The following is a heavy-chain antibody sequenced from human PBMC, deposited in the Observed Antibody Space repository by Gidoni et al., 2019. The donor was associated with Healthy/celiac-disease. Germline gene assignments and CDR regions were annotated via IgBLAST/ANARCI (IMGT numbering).Heavy chain of an antibody. Sequence: QVQLQQWGAGLLKPSETLSLTCAVYAGSFSGYYWSWIRQPPGKGLEWIGEINHSGSTNYNPSLKSRVTISVDTSKNQFSLKLSSVTAADTAVYYCARGYCSSTSCYRGFRYYYFDYWGQGTLVTVSS. V-gene: IGHV4-34*01. CDR1: AGSFSGYY. CDR2: INHSGST. J-gene: IGHJ4*02. CDR3: ARGYCSSTSCYRGFRYYYFDY. D-gene: IGHD2-2*01.